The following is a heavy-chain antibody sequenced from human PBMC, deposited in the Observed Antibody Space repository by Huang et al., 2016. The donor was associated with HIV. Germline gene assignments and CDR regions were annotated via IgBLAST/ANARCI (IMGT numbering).Heavy chain of an antibody. CDR1: GGSISSYY. CDR2: IYSSGST. J-gene: IGHJ5*02. CDR3: ARAAAGTDWFDP. D-gene: IGHD6-13*01. V-gene: IGHV4-4*07. Sequence: QVQLQESGPGLVKPSETLSLTCTVSGGSISSYYWGWIRQPAGKGLEWIGRIYSSGSTNYNTALKSRVTMSVDTSKNQFSLKLSSVAAAGTAVYFCARAAAGTDWFDPWGQGILVTVSS.